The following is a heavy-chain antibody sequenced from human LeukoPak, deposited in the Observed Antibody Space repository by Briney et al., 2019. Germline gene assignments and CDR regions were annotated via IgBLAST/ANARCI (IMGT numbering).Heavy chain of an antibody. CDR2: ISGSGGST. CDR1: GFTFSSYA. D-gene: IGHD6-19*01. J-gene: IGHJ1*01. V-gene: IGHV3-23*01. CDR3: AKDYSEQWLPQYFQH. Sequence: PGGSLRLSCAASGFTFSSYAMSWVRQAPVKGLEWVSAISGSGGSTYYADSVKGRFTISRDNSKNTLYLQMNSLRAEDTAVYYCAKDYSEQWLPQYFQHWGQGTLVTVSS.